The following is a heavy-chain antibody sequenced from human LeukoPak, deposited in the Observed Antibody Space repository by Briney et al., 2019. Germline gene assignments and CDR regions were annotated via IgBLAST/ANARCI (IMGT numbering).Heavy chain of an antibody. J-gene: IGHJ5*02. Sequence: GGSLRLSCVGSGFTYTDYWMHWFRQAPGKGPVWVSRINPDGTIIGYADSVKGRFSISRDNAKNLLYLQMNGLRADDTAVYYCAKDLSWNTADRWGQGILVTVSS. V-gene: IGHV3-74*01. CDR3: AKDLSWNTADR. CDR2: INPDGTII. CDR1: GFTYTDYW. D-gene: IGHD5-18*01.